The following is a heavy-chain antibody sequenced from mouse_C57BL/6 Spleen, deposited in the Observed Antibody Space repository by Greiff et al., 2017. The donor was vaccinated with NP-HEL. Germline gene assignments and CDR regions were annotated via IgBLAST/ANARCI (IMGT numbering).Heavy chain of an antibody. CDR2: ISSGGSYT. V-gene: IGHV5-6*01. Sequence: EVQLKESGGDLVKPGGSLKLSCAASGFTFSSYGMSWVRQTPDKRLEWVATISSGGSYTYYPDSVKGRFTISRDNAKNTLYLQMSSLKSEDTAMYYCARDYGSSYGYFDVWGTGTTVTVSS. D-gene: IGHD1-1*01. CDR1: GFTFSSYG. J-gene: IGHJ1*03. CDR3: ARDYGSSYGYFDV.